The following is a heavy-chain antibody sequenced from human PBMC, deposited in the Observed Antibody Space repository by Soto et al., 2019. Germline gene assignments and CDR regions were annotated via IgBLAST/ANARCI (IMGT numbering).Heavy chain of an antibody. CDR1: GGSISSYY. D-gene: IGHD3-3*01. CDR2: IYYSGST. J-gene: IGHJ6*03. Sequence: SETLSLTCTVSGGSISSYYWSWILQPPGKGLEWIGYIYYSGSTNYNPSLKSRVTISVDTSKNQFSLKLSSVTAADTAVYYCARVTARYYDFSSNYYYYMDVWGKRTTVTVSS. CDR3: ARVTARYYDFSSNYYYYMDV. V-gene: IGHV4-59*01.